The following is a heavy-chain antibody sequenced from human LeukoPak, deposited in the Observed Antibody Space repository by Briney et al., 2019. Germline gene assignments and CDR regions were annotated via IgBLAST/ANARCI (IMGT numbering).Heavy chain of an antibody. D-gene: IGHD5-18*01. Sequence: SEPLSLTCTVSGGSISSSSYYWGWIRQPPGKGLEWIGSIYYSGSTYYNPSLKSRVTISVDTSKNQFSLKLSSVTAADTAVYYCARDHDTAMIDYWGQGTLVTVSS. CDR1: GGSISSSSYY. CDR3: ARDHDTAMIDY. J-gene: IGHJ4*02. CDR2: IYYSGST. V-gene: IGHV4-39*07.